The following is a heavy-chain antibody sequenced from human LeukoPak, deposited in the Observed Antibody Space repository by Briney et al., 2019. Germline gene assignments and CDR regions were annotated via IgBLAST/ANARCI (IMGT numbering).Heavy chain of an antibody. J-gene: IGHJ4*02. V-gene: IGHV3-48*01. Sequence: GGSLRLSCAASGFRFSTYSMNWVRQAPGKGLEWISYVSHSGGAEHYTDSVKGRFTISRDNAKNALYLQMNSLRAEDTAVYFCARDYVFAFDYWSQGTLVTVSS. CDR3: ARDYVFAFDY. CDR1: GFRFSTYS. D-gene: IGHD3-10*02. CDR2: VSHSGGAE.